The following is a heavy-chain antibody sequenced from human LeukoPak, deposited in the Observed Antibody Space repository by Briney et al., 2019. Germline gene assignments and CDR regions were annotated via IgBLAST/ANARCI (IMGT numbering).Heavy chain of an antibody. CDR2: MSYDGSNK. J-gene: IGHJ4*02. CDR3: ARAYSSSWYIFDY. D-gene: IGHD6-13*01. Sequence: GGSLRLSCAASGFTFSSYAMHWVRQAPGKGLEWVAVMSYDGSNKYYADSVKGRFTISRDNSKNTLYLQMNSLRAEDTAVYYCARAYSSSWYIFDYWGQGTLVTVSS. CDR1: GFTFSSYA. V-gene: IGHV3-30-3*01.